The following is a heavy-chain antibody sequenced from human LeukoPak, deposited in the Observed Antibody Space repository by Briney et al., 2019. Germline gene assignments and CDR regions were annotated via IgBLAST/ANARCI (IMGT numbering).Heavy chain of an antibody. CDR3: AKDLGYGDYGYYYYYGMDV. J-gene: IGHJ6*02. Sequence: GGSLRLSCAASGFTFSSYSMNWVRQAPGKGLEWVSAISGSGGSTYYADSVKGRFTISRDNSKNTLYLQMNSLRAEDTAVYYCAKDLGYGDYGYYYYYGMDVWGQGTTVTVSS. CDR1: GFTFSSYS. D-gene: IGHD4-17*01. V-gene: IGHV3-23*01. CDR2: ISGSGGST.